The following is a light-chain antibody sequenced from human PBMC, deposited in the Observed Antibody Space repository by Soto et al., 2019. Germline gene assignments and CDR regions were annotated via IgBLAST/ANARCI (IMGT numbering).Light chain of an antibody. CDR1: SSDVGSYNL. CDR2: EGS. Sequence: QCVLTQPASVSGSPGQSITISCTGTSSDVGSYNLVSWYQQHPGKAPKLMIYEGSKRPSGVSNRFSGSKSGNTASLTISGLQAEDEADYYCCSYAGSSTLYVFGTGTXVTVL. CDR3: CSYAGSSTLYV. V-gene: IGLV2-23*01. J-gene: IGLJ1*01.